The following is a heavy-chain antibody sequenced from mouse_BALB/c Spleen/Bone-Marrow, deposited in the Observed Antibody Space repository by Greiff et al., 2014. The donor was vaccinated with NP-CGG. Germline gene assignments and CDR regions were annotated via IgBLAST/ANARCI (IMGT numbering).Heavy chain of an antibody. CDR2: IRNKANGYTT. V-gene: IGHV7-3*02. CDR1: GFTFTDYF. J-gene: IGHJ2*01. D-gene: IGHD5-1*01. CDR3: ARDYSGYFDF. Sequence: EVQLVESGGGLVQPGGSLRLSCTTSGFTFTDYFMTWVRQPPGKALEWLGFIRNKANGYTTEYNPSVKGRFTISRDTSQGILYLQMNTLRAEDSAIYFCARDYSGYFDFWVQGTTLTVSS.